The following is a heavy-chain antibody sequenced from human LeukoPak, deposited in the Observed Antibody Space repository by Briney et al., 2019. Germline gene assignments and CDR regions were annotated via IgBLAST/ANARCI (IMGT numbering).Heavy chain of an antibody. J-gene: IGHJ6*02. Sequence: GGSLRLSCAASGFTVSSNYMSWVRQAPGEGLEWVSVIYSGGSTYYADSVKGRFTISRHNSKNTLYLQMNSLRAEDTAVYYCARAAAVAGTAIYYYGMDVWGQGTTVTVSS. V-gene: IGHV3-53*04. CDR1: GFTVSSNY. CDR3: ARAAAVAGTAIYYYGMDV. D-gene: IGHD6-19*01. CDR2: IYSGGST.